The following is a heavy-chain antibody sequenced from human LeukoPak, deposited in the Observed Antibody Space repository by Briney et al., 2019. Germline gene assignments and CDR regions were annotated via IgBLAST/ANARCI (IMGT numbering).Heavy chain of an antibody. CDR1: GFTFSSYS. D-gene: IGHD5-24*01. CDR2: ISSSSSYI. Sequence: GGSLRLSCAASGFTFSSYSMNWVRQAPGKGLEWVSSISSSSSYIYYADSVKGRFTISRDNAKNSLYLQMNSLRAGDTAVYYCARDTRMATSNAYFDYWGQGTLVTVSS. CDR3: ARDTRMATSNAYFDY. J-gene: IGHJ4*02. V-gene: IGHV3-21*01.